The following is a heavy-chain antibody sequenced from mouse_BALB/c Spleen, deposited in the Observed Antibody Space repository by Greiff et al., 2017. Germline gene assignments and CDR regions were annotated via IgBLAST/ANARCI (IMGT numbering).Heavy chain of an antibody. V-gene: IGHV2-6-2*01. J-gene: IGHJ4*01. CDR3: ARHRYYYGSSYAYYAMDY. CDR2: IWSDGST. D-gene: IGHD1-1*01. CDR1: GFSLTSYG. Sequence: LVESGPDLVAPSQSLSITCTVSGFSLTSYGVHWVRQPPGKGLEWLVVIWSDGSTTYNSALKSRLSISKDNSKSQVFLKMNSLQTDDTAMYYCARHRYYYGSSYAYYAMDYWGQGTSVTVSS.